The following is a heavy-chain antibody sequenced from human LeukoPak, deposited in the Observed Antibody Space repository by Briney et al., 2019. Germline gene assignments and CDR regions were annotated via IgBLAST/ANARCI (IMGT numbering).Heavy chain of an antibody. D-gene: IGHD5-18*01. CDR2: ISYDGSNK. CDR3: QYVDTAMVRPY. CDR1: GFTFSSYA. V-gene: IGHV3-30*04. J-gene: IGHJ4*02. Sequence: GGSLRLSCAASGFTFSSYAMHWVRQAPGKGLEWVAVISYDGSNKYYADSVKGRFTISRDNSKNTLYLQMNSLRAEDTAVYYCQYVDTAMVRPYWGQGTLVTVSS.